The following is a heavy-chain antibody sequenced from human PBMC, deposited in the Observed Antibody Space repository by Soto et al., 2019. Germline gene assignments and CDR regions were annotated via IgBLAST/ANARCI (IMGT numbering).Heavy chain of an antibody. CDR2: INTLSGDT. CDR1: GYTFSGYD. CDR3: ARSLLNVILPLGY. V-gene: IGHV1-2*02. J-gene: IGHJ4*02. Sequence: QVQLVQSGAEVKKPGASVKVSCKASGYTFSGYDMHWVRQAPGQGLEWMGWINTLSGDTSFPQKFQGRLAMTRDTSIDTAFMEVSRLTSDDTAIYYCARSLLNVILPLGYWGQGTLVSVSS. D-gene: IGHD3-3*02.